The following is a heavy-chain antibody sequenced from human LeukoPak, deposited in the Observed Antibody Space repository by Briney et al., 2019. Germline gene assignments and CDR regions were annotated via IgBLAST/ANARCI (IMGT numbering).Heavy chain of an antibody. Sequence: GGSLRLSCAASGFTFNSYAIHWVRQAPGKGLEWVAFISYDGSIKYYADSVKGRFTISRDNAKNSLYLQMNSLRAEDTAVYYCARDRYGDYGFDYWGQGTLVTVSS. D-gene: IGHD4-17*01. V-gene: IGHV3-30-3*01. CDR3: ARDRYGDYGFDY. J-gene: IGHJ4*02. CDR1: GFTFNSYA. CDR2: ISYDGSIK.